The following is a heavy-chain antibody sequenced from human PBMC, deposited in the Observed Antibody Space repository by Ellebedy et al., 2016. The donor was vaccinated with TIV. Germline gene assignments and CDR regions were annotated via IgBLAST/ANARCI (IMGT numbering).Heavy chain of an antibody. Sequence: SETLSPTCAVYGGSFSGYYWSWIRQPPGKGLEWIGEINHSGSTNYNPSLKSRVTISVDTSKNQFSLKLSSVTAADTAVYYCARLDSGYYGMDVWGQGTTVTVSS. CDR2: INHSGST. CDR1: GGSFSGYY. CDR3: ARLDSGYYGMDV. V-gene: IGHV4-34*01. J-gene: IGHJ6*02. D-gene: IGHD1-26*01.